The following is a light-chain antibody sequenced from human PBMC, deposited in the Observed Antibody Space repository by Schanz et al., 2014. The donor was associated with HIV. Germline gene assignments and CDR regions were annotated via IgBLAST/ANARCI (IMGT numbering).Light chain of an antibody. CDR3: GSCSTTNTCT. J-gene: IGLJ3*02. Sequence: QSALTQPASVSGSPGQSISISCTGTSGDVGSYNSVSWYQQHPGRAPRLLVYDVTYRPSGVSNRFSGSKSGNTASLTISGLQPEDEADYYCGSCSTTNTCTFGGGTKLTVL. CDR2: DVT. V-gene: IGLV2-14*03. CDR1: SGDVGSYNS.